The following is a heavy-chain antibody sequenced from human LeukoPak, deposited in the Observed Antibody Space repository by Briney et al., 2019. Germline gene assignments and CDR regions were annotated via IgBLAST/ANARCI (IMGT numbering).Heavy chain of an antibody. CDR3: ARHSVSEDWFDP. D-gene: IGHD2-15*01. CDR2: IYYSENT. J-gene: IGHJ5*02. V-gene: IGHV4-39*01. Sequence: PSETLSLTCTVSGASISSNRYYWGWIRQPPGKGLEWIGSIYYSENTYYNPSLEGRVTISIDTSKNQFSLNLTSVTAADTAVYYCARHSVSEDWFDPWGQGTLVTFSS. CDR1: GASISSNRYY.